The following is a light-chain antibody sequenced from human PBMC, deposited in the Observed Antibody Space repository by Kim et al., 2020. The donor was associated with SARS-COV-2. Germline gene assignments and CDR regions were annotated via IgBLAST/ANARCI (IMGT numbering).Light chain of an antibody. CDR3: GSWDSSLSAAV. V-gene: IGLV1-51*01. CDR2: YNN. CDR1: ISNMWNNF. J-gene: IGLJ1*01. Sequence: GQRVTNSRSGSISNMWNNFVSWYQQRPGTAPNLLIYYNNRRPSVIPYRFSGTKAGTSSTLAITGLQTGDEADYYCGSWDSSLSAAVFGTGTQLTVL.